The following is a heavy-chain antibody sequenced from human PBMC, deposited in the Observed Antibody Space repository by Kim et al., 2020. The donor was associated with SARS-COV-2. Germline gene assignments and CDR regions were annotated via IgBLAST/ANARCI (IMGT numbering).Heavy chain of an antibody. CDR3: ARGPPLHYYDSRGTIDDY. CDR2: IIPIFGTA. CDR1: GGTFSSYA. Sequence: SVKVSCKASGGTFSSYAISWVRQAPGQGLEWMGGIIPIFGTANYAQKFQGRVTITADESTSTAYMELSSLRSEDTAVYYCARGPPLHYYDSRGTIDDYWGQGTLVTVSS. V-gene: IGHV1-69*13. D-gene: IGHD3-22*01. J-gene: IGHJ4*02.